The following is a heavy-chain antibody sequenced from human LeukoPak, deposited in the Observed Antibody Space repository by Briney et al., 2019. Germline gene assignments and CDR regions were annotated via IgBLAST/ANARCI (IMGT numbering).Heavy chain of an antibody. D-gene: IGHD3-10*01. CDR2: IHYSGST. Sequence: PSETLSLTCTVSGGSISSYYWSWIRQPPGKGLEWIGYIHYSGSTNYNPSLKSRVTISVDTSKNQFSLNLTSVTAADTAVFYCARVVRGVLGRGGFDPWGQGTLVTVSS. J-gene: IGHJ5*02. CDR1: GGSISSYY. V-gene: IGHV4-59*08. CDR3: ARVVRGVLGRGGFDP.